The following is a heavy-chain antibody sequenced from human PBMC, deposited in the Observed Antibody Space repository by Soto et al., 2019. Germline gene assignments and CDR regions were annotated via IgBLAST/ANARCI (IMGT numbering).Heavy chain of an antibody. CDR1: GFTFSSYG. Sequence: GGSLRLSCAVSGFTFSSYGMQWVRQAPGKGLEWVAIIWYDGTNKYYADSVKGRFTISRDNSKSTLDLQMNSLRAEDTAIYYCARAFLRGSAATIDYWGQGSLVTVSS. J-gene: IGHJ4*02. CDR2: IWYDGTNK. D-gene: IGHD3-10*01. V-gene: IGHV3-33*01. CDR3: ARAFLRGSAATIDY.